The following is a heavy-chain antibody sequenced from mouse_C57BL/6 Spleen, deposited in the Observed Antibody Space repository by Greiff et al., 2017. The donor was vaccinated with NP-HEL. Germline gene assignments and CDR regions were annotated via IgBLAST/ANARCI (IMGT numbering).Heavy chain of an antibody. V-gene: IGHV5-16*01. CDR2: INYDGSST. Sequence: EVKLMESEGGLVQPGSSMKLSCTASGFTFSDYYMAWVRQVPEKGLEWVANINYDGSSTYYLDSLKSRFIISRDNAKNILYLQMSSLKSVDTATYYCARESRHYDFDYWGQGTTLTVSS. D-gene: IGHD1-2*01. J-gene: IGHJ2*01. CDR3: ARESRHYDFDY. CDR1: GFTFSDYY.